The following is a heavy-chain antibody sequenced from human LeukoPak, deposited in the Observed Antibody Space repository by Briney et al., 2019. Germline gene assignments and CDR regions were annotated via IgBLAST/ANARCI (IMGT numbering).Heavy chain of an antibody. V-gene: IGHV3-30*18. Sequence: GGSLRLSCAASGFTLSDYYMSWIRQAPGKGLEWLTAISDDETYKFYADSVKGRFTISRDNSKNTLYLQMNSLRAEDTAIYYCAKNGDRGAYCTGGTCYPYFYYYMDVWGKGTTVTI. D-gene: IGHD2-15*01. CDR3: AKNGDRGAYCTGGTCYPYFYYYMDV. CDR1: GFTLSDYY. J-gene: IGHJ6*03. CDR2: ISDDETYK.